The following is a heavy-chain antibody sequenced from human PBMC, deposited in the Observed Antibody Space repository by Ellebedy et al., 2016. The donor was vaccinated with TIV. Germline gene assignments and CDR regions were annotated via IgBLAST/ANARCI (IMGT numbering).Heavy chain of an antibody. CDR1: GGSISSGSYY. D-gene: IGHD1-1*01. CDR2: IYTSGST. Sequence: SETLSLXXTVSGGSISSGSYYWIWIRQPAGKGLEWIGRIYTSGSTHYNPSLKSRVTMSVDTSKNQFSPKLSSVTAADTAVYYCARARLPGAKQLERRDYYYYYRDVWGKGTTVTVSS. V-gene: IGHV4-61*02. J-gene: IGHJ6*03. CDR3: ARARLPGAKQLERRDYYYYYRDV.